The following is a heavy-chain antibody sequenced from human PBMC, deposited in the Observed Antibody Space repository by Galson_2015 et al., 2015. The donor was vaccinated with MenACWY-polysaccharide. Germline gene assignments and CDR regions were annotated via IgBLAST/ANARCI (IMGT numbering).Heavy chain of an antibody. CDR3: TACRLSNFDF. J-gene: IGHJ4*02. Sequence: SLRLSCATSGLSFSDAWMSWVRQAPGKGLEWVGRIISKTHGGTADYAAPVKGRFTISRDDSKSTLYLQMNSLKTEDTAVYYCTACRLSNFDFWGPGTLVTVSS. CDR2: IISKTHGGTA. V-gene: IGHV3-15*01. CDR1: GLSFSDAW. D-gene: IGHD6-6*01.